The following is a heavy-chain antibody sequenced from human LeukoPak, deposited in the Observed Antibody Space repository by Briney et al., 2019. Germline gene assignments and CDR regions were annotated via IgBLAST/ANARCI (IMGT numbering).Heavy chain of an antibody. CDR3: ARERSDAFDI. Sequence: SETLSLTCAVYGGSFSGYYWSWIRQPPGKGLEWIGEINHSGSTNYNPSLKSRVTISVDTSKNQFSLKLSSVTAADTAVYYCARERSDAFDIWGQGTMVTVSS. D-gene: IGHD5-24*01. V-gene: IGHV4-34*01. CDR1: GGSFSGYY. CDR2: INHSGST. J-gene: IGHJ3*02.